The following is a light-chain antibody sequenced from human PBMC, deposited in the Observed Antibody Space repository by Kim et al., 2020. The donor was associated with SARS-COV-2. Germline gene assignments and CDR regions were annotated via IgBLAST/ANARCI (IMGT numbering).Light chain of an antibody. J-gene: IGKJ2*01. Sequence: SPGERATQSCRASLSVSNGNLARYQQKPGQAPRLINYGASRRATGIPDRFSGSGSETDFTLTISRLGPEDIVVYYCQQYGRSMYTFGQGTKLEI. CDR1: LSVSNGN. V-gene: IGKV3-20*01. CDR2: GAS. CDR3: QQYGRSMYT.